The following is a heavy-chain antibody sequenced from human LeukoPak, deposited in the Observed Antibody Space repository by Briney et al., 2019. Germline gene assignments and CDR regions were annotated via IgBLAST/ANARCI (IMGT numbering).Heavy chain of an antibody. CDR1: GFTFSNYG. CDR3: ARARKSGGISMIRGVKDRGWFDP. CDR2: IRYDGSNK. D-gene: IGHD3-10*01. Sequence: GGSLRLSCAASGFTFSNYGMHWVRQAPGKRLEWVAFIRYDGSNKSYADSVKGRFTISRDNSKNTLYLQMNSLRAEDTAVYYCARARKSGGISMIRGVKDRGWFDPWGQGTLVTVSS. J-gene: IGHJ5*02. V-gene: IGHV3-30*02.